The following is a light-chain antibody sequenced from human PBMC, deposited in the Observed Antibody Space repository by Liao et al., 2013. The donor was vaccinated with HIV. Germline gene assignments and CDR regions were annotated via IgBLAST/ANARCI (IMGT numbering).Light chain of an antibody. CDR2: YDR. CDR1: NIGSKS. J-gene: IGLJ1*01. Sequence: SYVLTQTPSVSVAPGKTATVTCGGSNIGSKSVHWYQQKPGQAPLLVIYYDRDRPSGIPERFSGSNSGHTATLNISRVEAGDEADYYCQVWDSSTYVFGTGTKVTVL. V-gene: IGLV3-21*01. CDR3: QVWDSSTYV.